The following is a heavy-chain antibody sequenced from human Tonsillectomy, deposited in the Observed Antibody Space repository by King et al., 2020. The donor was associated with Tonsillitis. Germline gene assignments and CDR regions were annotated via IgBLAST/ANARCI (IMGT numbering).Heavy chain of an antibody. J-gene: IGHJ2*01. CDR3: AKDGIGLSDLYFDL. Sequence: VQLVESGGGVVQPGTSLRLSCAASGFTFADYGLHWVRQAPGKGLEWVALIAYDASYENYADSVKGRFTISRDNSKNTLYLEMNSLRVEDTAVYYCAKDGIGLSDLYFDLWGRGTLVTVSS. CDR1: GFTFADYG. D-gene: IGHD3-16*01. V-gene: IGHV3-30*18. CDR2: IAYDASYE.